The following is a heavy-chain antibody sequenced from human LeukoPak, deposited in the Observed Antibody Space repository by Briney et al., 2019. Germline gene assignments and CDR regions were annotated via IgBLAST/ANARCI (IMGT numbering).Heavy chain of an antibody. CDR3: ARGGISSRDFDI. Sequence: SETLSLTCTVSGGSISSHSWSWIRQPPGKGLDWIGYIYYSGSTSYNPSLQSRVTISIDTSKTQFSLKLSSVTAADTAVYYCARGGISSRDFDIWGQETLVTVSS. CDR2: IYYSGST. CDR1: GGSISSHS. J-gene: IGHJ4*02. D-gene: IGHD2-2*01. V-gene: IGHV4-59*11.